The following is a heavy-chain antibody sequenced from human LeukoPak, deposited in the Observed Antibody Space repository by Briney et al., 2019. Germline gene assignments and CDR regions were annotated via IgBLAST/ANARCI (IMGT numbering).Heavy chain of an antibody. CDR3: ASASYCGGGCYYYFDY. D-gene: IGHD2-21*02. Sequence: ASVKVSCKASGYTFTDNYIHWVRQAPGQGLEWMGWLNANNGATSYAQNFQVRVTMTRDTSISTVYMEMSSLRSDDTAVYYCASASYCGGGCYYYFDYWGQGTLVTVSS. V-gene: IGHV1-2*02. CDR1: GYTFTDNY. J-gene: IGHJ4*02. CDR2: LNANNGAT.